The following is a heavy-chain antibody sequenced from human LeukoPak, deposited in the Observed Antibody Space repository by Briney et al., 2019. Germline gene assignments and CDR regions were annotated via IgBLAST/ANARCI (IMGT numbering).Heavy chain of an antibody. CDR1: GFTFSDYY. Sequence: GGSLRLSCAASGFTFSDYYMSWIRQAPGKGLEWVSYISSSGSTKYYADSVKGRLTISRDNAKNSLDLQMNSLRAEDTAVYYCARIGGYSYGLAYFDYWGQGTLVTVFS. CDR2: ISSSGSTK. CDR3: ARIGGYSYGLAYFDY. D-gene: IGHD5-18*01. J-gene: IGHJ4*02. V-gene: IGHV3-11*01.